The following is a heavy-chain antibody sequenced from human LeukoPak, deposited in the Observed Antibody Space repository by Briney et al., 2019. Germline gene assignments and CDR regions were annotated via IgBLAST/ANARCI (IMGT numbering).Heavy chain of an antibody. Sequence: GGALRLSCEASGSTFSGYSMNWVRQAPGRGLEWVSFISGSSSIIHYADSVKGRFTISRDNAKNSLYLRMNSLRAEDTAVYYCARSGTTYYYDSGTRIWGQGTMVTVSS. D-gene: IGHD3-22*01. CDR3: ARSGTTYYYDSGTRI. CDR1: GSTFSGYS. V-gene: IGHV3-48*04. CDR2: ISGSSSII. J-gene: IGHJ3*02.